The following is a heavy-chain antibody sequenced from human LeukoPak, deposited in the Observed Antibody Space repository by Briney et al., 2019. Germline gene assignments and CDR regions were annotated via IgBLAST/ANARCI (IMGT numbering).Heavy chain of an antibody. J-gene: IGHJ6*03. Sequence: GGSLRLSCAASGFTVSSNYMSWVRQAPGKGLEWVSVIYSGGSTYYADSVKGRFTISRDTSKNTLYLQMNSLRAEDTAVYYCARDKEYYYDSSGYYYYYYMDVWGMGTTVTVSS. CDR3: ARDKEYYYDSSGYYYYYYMDV. D-gene: IGHD3-22*01. CDR1: GFTVSSNY. V-gene: IGHV3-53*01. CDR2: IYSGGST.